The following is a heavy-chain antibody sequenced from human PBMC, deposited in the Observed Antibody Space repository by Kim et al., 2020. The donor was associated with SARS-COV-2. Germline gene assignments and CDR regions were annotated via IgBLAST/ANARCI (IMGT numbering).Heavy chain of an antibody. Sequence: SETLSLTCTVSGGSISSYYWSWIRQPPGKGLEWIGYXYYSGSTNYNPSLKSRVTXSVDTXKNQXSLKLSSVTAADTAVYYCAXDGIFXRNGFDYWGQGTLVTVSS. CDR2: XYYSGST. D-gene: IGHD2-21*01. CDR1: GGSISSYY. J-gene: IGHJ4*02. CDR3: AXDGIFXRNGFDY. V-gene: IGHV4-59*01.